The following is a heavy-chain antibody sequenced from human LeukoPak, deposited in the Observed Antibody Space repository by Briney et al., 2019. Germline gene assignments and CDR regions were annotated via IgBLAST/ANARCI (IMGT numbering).Heavy chain of an antibody. CDR2: TYYRSKWYN. Sequence: SQTLSLICAISGDSVSNNRAAWSWIRQSPSRGLEWLGRTYYRSKWYNDYAVSVKSRITINPDTSKNQFSLQLNSVTPEDAAVYYCARDAGDQAYRYFDLWGRGILVTVSS. J-gene: IGHJ2*01. V-gene: IGHV6-1*01. D-gene: IGHD1-1*01. CDR1: GDSVSNNRAA. CDR3: ARDAGDQAYRYFDL.